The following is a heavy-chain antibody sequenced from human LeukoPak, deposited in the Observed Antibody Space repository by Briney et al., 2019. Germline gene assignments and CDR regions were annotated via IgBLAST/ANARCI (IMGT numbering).Heavy chain of an antibody. CDR2: ISYDGSSE. D-gene: IGHD3-22*01. J-gene: IGHJ4*02. Sequence: GGSLRLSCAASGFTFSNYAMHWVRQAPGKGLEWVAVISYDGSSEYYPDSVKGRFTISRDNSKNTLYLQMNSLRAEDTAVYYCARGVVRDYYDSSGYQTDHYWGQGTLVTVSS. CDR3: ARGVVRDYYDSSGYQTDHY. CDR1: GFTFSNYA. V-gene: IGHV3-30-3*01.